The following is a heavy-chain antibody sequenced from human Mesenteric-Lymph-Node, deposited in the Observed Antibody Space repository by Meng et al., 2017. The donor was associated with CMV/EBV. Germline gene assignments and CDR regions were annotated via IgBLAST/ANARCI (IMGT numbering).Heavy chain of an antibody. V-gene: IGHV3-74*01. D-gene: IGHD6-13*01. Sequence: GGSLRLSCAASGFTFSSFWMHWVRQAPGKGLVWVSRINSDGSRTDYADSVKGRFIISRDNSMNTLYLQMNTLTAEDTAVYYCAKGGKNSSWYWYFDVWGRGTLVTVSS. CDR1: GFTFSSFW. CDR3: AKGGKNSSWYWYFDV. CDR2: INSDGSRT. J-gene: IGHJ2*01.